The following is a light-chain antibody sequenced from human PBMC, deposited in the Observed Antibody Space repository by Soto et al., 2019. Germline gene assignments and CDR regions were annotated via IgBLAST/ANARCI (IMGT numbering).Light chain of an antibody. CDR3: QQYGSSPRT. Sequence: EIVLTQSPGTLSLSPGERATLSCRASQSISNSYLAWYQQEPGQAPSLLIYGASSRATGIPDRLSVSGSVTDFTLTISRLEPEDFAVYFCQQYGSSPRTFGQGTKVDIK. J-gene: IGKJ1*01. CDR2: GAS. V-gene: IGKV3-20*01. CDR1: QSISNSY.